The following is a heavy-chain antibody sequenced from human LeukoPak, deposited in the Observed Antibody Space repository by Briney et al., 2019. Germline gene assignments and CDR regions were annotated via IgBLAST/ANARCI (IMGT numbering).Heavy chain of an antibody. CDR1: GFTVSSNY. V-gene: IGHV3-66*01. Sequence: PGGSLRLSCAASGFTVSSNYMSWVRQAPGKGLEWVSVIYSGGSTYYADSVKGRFTISRDNSKNTLYLQMNSLRAEDTAVYYCARGPYGSGSYRFDPWGQGTLVTVSS. J-gene: IGHJ5*02. CDR2: IYSGGST. D-gene: IGHD3-10*01. CDR3: ARGPYGSGSYRFDP.